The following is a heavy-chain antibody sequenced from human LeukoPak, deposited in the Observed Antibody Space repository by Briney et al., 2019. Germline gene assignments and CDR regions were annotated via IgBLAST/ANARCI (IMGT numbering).Heavy chain of an antibody. CDR3: ARGPYCTSTSCYLDY. CDR1: GGSISSYY. J-gene: IGHJ4*02. CDR2: IYSSGST. Sequence: SETLSLTCTVSGGSISSYYWSWIRQPAGKGLGWIGRIYSSGSTNYNPSLKSRVTMSVDTSKNQFSLKLSSVTAADTAVYYCARGPYCTSTSCYLDYWGQGTLVTVSS. D-gene: IGHD2-2*01. V-gene: IGHV4-4*07.